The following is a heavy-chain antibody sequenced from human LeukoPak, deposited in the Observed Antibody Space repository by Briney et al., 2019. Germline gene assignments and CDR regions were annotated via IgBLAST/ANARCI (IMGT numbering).Heavy chain of an antibody. D-gene: IGHD7-27*01. CDR3: ASSSANWGSRTSAHPYNWFDP. CDR2: IIPIFGTA. V-gene: IGHV1-69*05. Sequence: SVKVSCKASGGTFSSYAISWVRQAPGQGLEWMGGIIPIFGTANYAQKIQGRVTIITDESTSTAYMELSSLRSEDTAVYYCASSSANWGSRTSAHPYNWFDPWGQGTLVTVSS. CDR1: GGTFSSYA. J-gene: IGHJ5*02.